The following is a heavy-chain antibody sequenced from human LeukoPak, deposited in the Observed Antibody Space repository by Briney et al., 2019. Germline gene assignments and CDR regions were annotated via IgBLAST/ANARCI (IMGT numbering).Heavy chain of an antibody. J-gene: IGHJ4*02. D-gene: IGHD3-10*01. Sequence: GGSLRLSCAASGFTVSSNYMNWVRQAPGKGLEWVSIIYSGGSTYYADSVKGRLTISRDNSKNTLYLQMKPEDTAVYYCARDLVGRPGAFGYWGQGTLVTVSS. V-gene: IGHV3-66*02. CDR3: ARDLVGRPGAFGY. CDR1: GFTVSSNY. CDR2: IYSGGST.